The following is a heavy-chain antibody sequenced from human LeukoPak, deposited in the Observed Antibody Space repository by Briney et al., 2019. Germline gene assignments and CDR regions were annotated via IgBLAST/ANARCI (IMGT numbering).Heavy chain of an antibody. D-gene: IGHD4-11*01. V-gene: IGHV1-46*03. CDR3: ARVSVYSNYGYYFDY. J-gene: IGHJ4*02. Sequence: ASVKVSCKASGYTFTSYYMHWVRQPPGQGLEWMGIINPSGGSTSYAQKFQGRVTMTRDTSTSTVYMELSSLRSEDTAVYYCARVSVYSNYGYYFDYWGQGTLVTVSS. CDR2: INPSGGST. CDR1: GYTFTSYY.